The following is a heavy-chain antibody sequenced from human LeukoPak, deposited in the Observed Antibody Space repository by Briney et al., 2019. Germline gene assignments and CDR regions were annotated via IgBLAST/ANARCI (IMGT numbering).Heavy chain of an antibody. CDR3: ARYYCSGGTCYHFDY. CDR2: IYTSGST. CDR1: GGSISSYY. V-gene: IGHV4-4*07. Sequence: SETLSLTCTVSGGSISSYYWSWIRQPAGKGLEWIGRIYTSGSTNYNPSLKSRVTISVDTSKSQFSLKLSSVTAADTAVYYCARYYCSGGTCYHFDYWGQGTLVTVSS. J-gene: IGHJ4*02. D-gene: IGHD2-15*01.